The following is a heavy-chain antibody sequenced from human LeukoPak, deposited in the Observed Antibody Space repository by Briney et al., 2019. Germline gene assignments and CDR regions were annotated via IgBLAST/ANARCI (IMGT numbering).Heavy chain of an antibody. V-gene: IGHV1-2*06. D-gene: IGHD2-15*01. CDR2: IYPNSGGT. CDR3: ARGCSESIVVVVAATQWGDIDY. J-gene: IGHJ4*02. Sequence: ASLKVSCAASGYTFTGYYMHWVRQAPGQGLEWMGRIYPNSGGTYSAQTFQGRVTTTRDTSISTAYMELSRLRSDDTAVYYCARGCSESIVVVVAATQWGDIDYGGQGTLVTVS. CDR1: GYTFTGYY.